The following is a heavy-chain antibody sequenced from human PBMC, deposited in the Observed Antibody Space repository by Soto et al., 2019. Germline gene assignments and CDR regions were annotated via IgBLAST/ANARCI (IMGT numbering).Heavy chain of an antibody. CDR1: EGTFSKYA. D-gene: IGHD3-10*02. CDR2: IIPIFDTS. V-gene: IGHV1-69*15. J-gene: IGHJ3*02. CDR3: ARTLTLSAWGALDAVDI. Sequence: QVQLVQSGAEVQKPGSSVKVSCKGSEGTFSKYAITWVRQAPGQGLEWMGTIIPIFDTSTNAQKFQGRVTIAADESRITAYMEVSSLTSEDKAVYYCARTLTLSAWGALDAVDIWGQGTMVTVSS.